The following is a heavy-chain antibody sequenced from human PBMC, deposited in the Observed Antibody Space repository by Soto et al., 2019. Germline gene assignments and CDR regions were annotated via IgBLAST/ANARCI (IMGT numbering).Heavy chain of an antibody. Sequence: PGVSPRLSFAASGFTLNRDAMSCFLQAPGKGLEWVSAISGSGGSTYYADSVKGRFTISRDNSKNTLYLQMNSLRAEDTAVYYCAIDPHGAVGGMIYYWGQRTLVTVS. CDR2: ISGSGGST. D-gene: IGHD6-19*01. CDR1: GFTLNRDA. V-gene: IGHV3-23*01. CDR3: AIDPHGAVGGMIYY. J-gene: IGHJ4*01.